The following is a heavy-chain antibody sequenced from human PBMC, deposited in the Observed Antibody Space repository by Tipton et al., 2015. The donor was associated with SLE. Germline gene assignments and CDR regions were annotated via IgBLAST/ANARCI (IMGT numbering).Heavy chain of an antibody. V-gene: IGHV4-59*01. CDR1: GGSISGYY. J-gene: IGHJ3*02. Sequence: TLSLTCTVSGGSISGYYWNWIRQPPGKGLEWIGYIYYSGSTNYNPSLKSRVTMSIDTSKNQFSLNLSSVTAADTALYYCARGWIVGPTSSFDIWGQGTMVTVSS. CDR2: IYYSGST. CDR3: ARGWIVGPTSSFDI. D-gene: IGHD1-26*01.